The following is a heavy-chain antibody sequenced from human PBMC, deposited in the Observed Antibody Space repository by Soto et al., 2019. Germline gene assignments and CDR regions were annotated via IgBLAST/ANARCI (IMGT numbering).Heavy chain of an antibody. J-gene: IGHJ4*02. D-gene: IGHD3-22*01. CDR1: GFTVSDNY. CDR3: ERDVDRRDYDSTGYSFDY. V-gene: IGHV3-66*01. Sequence: EVQLVESGGGLVQPGGSLRLSCAASGFTVSDNYMNWVRQAPGKGLEWVAVIYRGTTYYADSVKGRFTISRDNSKNTLYLQMSSMRPEDTAVYYCERDVDRRDYDSTGYSFDYWGQGTLVGVSS. CDR2: IYRGTT.